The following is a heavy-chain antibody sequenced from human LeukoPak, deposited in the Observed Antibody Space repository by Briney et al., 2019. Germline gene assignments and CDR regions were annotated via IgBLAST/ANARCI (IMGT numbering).Heavy chain of an antibody. CDR2: IYYSGSN. CDR1: GGSIGSGGYY. Sequence: PSETLSLTCTVSGGSIGSGGYYWSWIRQHPGKGLEWIGYIYYSGSNYYNPSLKSRVTISVDTSKNQFSLKLSSVTAADTAVYYCARDGVWRDCSSTSCYTVALGIDIWGQGTMVTVAS. V-gene: IGHV4-31*03. CDR3: ARDGVWRDCSSTSCYTVALGIDI. J-gene: IGHJ3*02. D-gene: IGHD2-2*02.